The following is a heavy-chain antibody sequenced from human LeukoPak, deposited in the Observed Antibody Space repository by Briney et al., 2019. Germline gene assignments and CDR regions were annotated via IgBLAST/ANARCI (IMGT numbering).Heavy chain of an antibody. Sequence: SVKVSCEASGYIFNKYGVSWVRQAPGQGLEWMGGSIPIFGTANYAQKFQGRVTITTDESTSTAYMELSSLRSEDTAVYYCARGPFDYCSSTSCTSYPPYYYYYYMDVWGKGTTVTVSS. CDR3: ARGPFDYCSSTSCTSYPPYYYYYYMDV. CDR2: SIPIFGTA. D-gene: IGHD2-2*01. J-gene: IGHJ6*03. V-gene: IGHV1-69*05. CDR1: GYIFNKYG.